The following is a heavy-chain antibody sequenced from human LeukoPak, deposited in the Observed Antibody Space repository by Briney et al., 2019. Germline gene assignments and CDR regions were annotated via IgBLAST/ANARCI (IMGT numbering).Heavy chain of an antibody. J-gene: IGHJ4*02. CDR1: GFTFSNAW. V-gene: IGHV3-15*01. D-gene: IGHD2-15*01. Sequence: GSLRLSCAASGFTFSNAWMSWVRQAPGGGLEWVGRIKSKTDGGTADYAAPVKGRFSISRDDSKNTLDLQMNSLKTEDTAVYYCTTRGSSGGYYFDYWGQGTLVTVSS. CDR2: IKSKTDGGTA. CDR3: TTRGSSGGYYFDY.